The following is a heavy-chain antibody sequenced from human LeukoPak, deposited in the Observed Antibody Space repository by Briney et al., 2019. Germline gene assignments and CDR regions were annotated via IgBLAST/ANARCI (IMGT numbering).Heavy chain of an antibody. CDR1: GFTLSDYY. J-gene: IGHJ5*02. CDR3: ARDGYSYGINWFDP. CDR2: ISSSGSTI. D-gene: IGHD5-18*01. Sequence: GGSLRLSCAASGFTLSDYYMSWIRQAPGKGLEWVSYISSSGSTIYYADSVKGRFTISRDNAKNSLYLQMNSLRAEDTAVYYCARDGYSYGINWFDPWGQGTLVTVSS. V-gene: IGHV3-11*04.